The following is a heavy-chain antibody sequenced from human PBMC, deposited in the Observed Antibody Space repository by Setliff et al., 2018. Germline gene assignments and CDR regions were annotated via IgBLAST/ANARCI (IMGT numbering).Heavy chain of an antibody. V-gene: IGHV3-48*01. CDR3: ARAAYSGIYYSYYYMDV. CDR2: INTGGTTI. Sequence: PGGSLRLSCAVSGFTLSSHNMNWVRQAPGKGLEWVSYINTGGTTIYYADSVKGRFIIARDNAKNSLYLQMNSLRAEDTAVYYCARAAYSGIYYSYYYMDVWGKGTTVTVSS. J-gene: IGHJ6*03. D-gene: IGHD1-26*01. CDR1: GFTLSSHN.